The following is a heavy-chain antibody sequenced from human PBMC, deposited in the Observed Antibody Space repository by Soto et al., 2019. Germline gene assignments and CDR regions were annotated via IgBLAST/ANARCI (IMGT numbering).Heavy chain of an antibody. CDR2: VHHTGVT. J-gene: IGHJ4*02. CDR1: GASISAQNYY. CDR3: ARLTDVYANSYVEH. V-gene: IGHV4-39*01. D-gene: IGHD2-8*01. Sequence: SETLSLSCTVSGASISAQNYYWGWVRQPPGKGLEWIGGVHHTGVTYHYPSLKSRVSISVDTSNNKFSLTLSSVTAADSALYYCARLTDVYANSYVEHWRQGQIVTVS.